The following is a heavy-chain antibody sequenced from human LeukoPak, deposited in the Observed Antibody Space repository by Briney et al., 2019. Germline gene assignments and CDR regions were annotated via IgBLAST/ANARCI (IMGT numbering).Heavy chain of an antibody. V-gene: IGHV3-23*01. CDR1: GFTFSSYA. D-gene: IGHD1-26*01. J-gene: IGHJ4*02. CDR2: ISGSGGST. Sequence: PGGSLRLSCAASGFTFSSYAMSWVRQAPGKGLEWVSAISGSGGSTYYADSVKGRFTISRDNAKNSLYLQMNSLRAEDTAVYYCARAPHPSSSGSYAFDYWGQGTLVTVSS. CDR3: ARAPHPSSSGSYAFDY.